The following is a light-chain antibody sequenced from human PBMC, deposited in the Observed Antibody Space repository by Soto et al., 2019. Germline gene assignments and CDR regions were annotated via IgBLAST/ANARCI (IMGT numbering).Light chain of an antibody. V-gene: IGLV2-11*01. J-gene: IGLJ1*01. Sequence: QSVLTQPRSVSGSPGQSLTISCTGTSSDVGGYNYVSWYQQYPGKVPKLMIYDVTKRPSGVPDRFSGSKSGNTASLTISGLQAEDEADYYCCSYTSSSTPYVFGTGTKVTVL. CDR1: SSDVGGYNY. CDR3: CSYTSSSTPYV. CDR2: DVT.